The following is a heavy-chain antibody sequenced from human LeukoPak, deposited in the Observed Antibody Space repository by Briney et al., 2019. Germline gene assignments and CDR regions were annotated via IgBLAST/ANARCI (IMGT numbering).Heavy chain of an antibody. D-gene: IGHD4-11*01. V-gene: IGHV1-69*13. CDR2: IIPIFGTA. CDR3: ARGGSVTVTARGWFDP. Sequence: AASVNVSCKASGGTFSSYAISWVRQAPGQGLEWMGGIIPIFGTANYAQKFQGRVTITADESTSTAYMELSSLRSEDTAVYYCARGGSVTVTARGWFDPWGQGTLVTVSS. J-gene: IGHJ5*02. CDR1: GGTFSSYA.